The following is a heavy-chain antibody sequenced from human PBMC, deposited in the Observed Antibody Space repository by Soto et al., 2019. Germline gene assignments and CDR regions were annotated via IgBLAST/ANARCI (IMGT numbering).Heavy chain of an antibody. V-gene: IGHV2-5*02. J-gene: IGHJ5*02. D-gene: IGHD3-10*02. CDR3: AHYVSTSPAGWFDP. CDR1: GLSLSTSGEA. Sequence: QITLKESGPTLVKPTQTLTLTCTFSGLSLSTSGEAVGWIRHPPGKALEWLALIYWDDDKRYNPTLKTRLTITKDTSKNQVVLTLTIMDPGDTATYYCAHYVSTSPAGWFDPWGQGILVTVSS. CDR2: IYWDDDK.